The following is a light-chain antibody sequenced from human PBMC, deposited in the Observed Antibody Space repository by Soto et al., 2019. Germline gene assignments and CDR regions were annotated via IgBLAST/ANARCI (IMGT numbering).Light chain of an antibody. CDR3: QQYKAFWT. CDR2: DAF. J-gene: IGKJ1*01. V-gene: IGKV1-5*01. CDR1: QTISSW. Sequence: DIQMTQSPSTLSGSVGDRVTITCRASQTISSWLAWYQQKPGKAPKLLIYDAFSLKSGVSSRFSGSGSGTEFTLTISSLQPDDFATYYCQQYKAFWTFGQGT.